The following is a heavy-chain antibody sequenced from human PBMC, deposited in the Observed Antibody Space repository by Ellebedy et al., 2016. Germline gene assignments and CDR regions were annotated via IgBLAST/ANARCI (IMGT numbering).Heavy chain of an antibody. J-gene: IGHJ4*02. Sequence: GESLKISCAASGFTFSTFFMSWVRQAPGKGLEWVSTISGDGDDRHFADSVKGRFTISRDNSKHTVYLQMNSLRAEDTAVYYCRQGHYADYWGQGTLVTVSS. CDR2: ISGDGDDR. CDR1: GFTFSTFF. CDR3: RQGHYADY. V-gene: IGHV3-23*01.